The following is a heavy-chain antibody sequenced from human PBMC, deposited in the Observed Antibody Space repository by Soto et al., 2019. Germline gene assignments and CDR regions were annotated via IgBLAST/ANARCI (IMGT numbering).Heavy chain of an antibody. CDR1: GYSFTRYW. V-gene: IGHV5-51*01. CDR2: IYPGDSDT. CDR3: AKTYSSSWYAFDP. D-gene: IGHD6-13*01. J-gene: IGHJ5*02. Sequence: GESLKISCKGSGYSFTRYWIGWVRQMPGKGLEWMGIIYPGDSDTRYSPSFQGQVTISADKSISTAYLQWSSLKASDTAMYYCAKTYSSSWYAFDPWGQGTLVTVSS.